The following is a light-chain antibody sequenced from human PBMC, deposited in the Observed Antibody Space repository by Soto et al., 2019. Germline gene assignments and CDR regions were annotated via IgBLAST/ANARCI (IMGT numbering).Light chain of an antibody. CDR1: SSDVGAYNY. V-gene: IGLV2-8*01. Sequence: QSVLTQPPSASGSPGQSVTISCTGTSSDVGAYNYVSWYQQHPGKAPKLMIYEVSKRPSGVSNRFSGSKSGNTASLTISGLQAEDEAEYYCCSYAGSRTHVLFGGGTKLTVL. J-gene: IGLJ2*01. CDR2: EVS. CDR3: CSYAGSRTHVL.